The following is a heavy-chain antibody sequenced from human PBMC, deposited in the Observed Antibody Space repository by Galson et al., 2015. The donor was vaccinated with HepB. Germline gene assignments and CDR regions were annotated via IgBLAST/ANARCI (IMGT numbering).Heavy chain of an antibody. D-gene: IGHD3-22*01. CDR2: INPSGGST. V-gene: IGHV1-46*03. CDR1: GYTFTSYY. CDR3: ARGAVVIKTRSYYFDY. J-gene: IGHJ4*02. Sequence: SVKVSCKASGYTFTSYYMHWVRQAPGQGLEWMGIINPSGGSTSYAQKFQGRVTMTRDTSTSTVYMELSSLRSEDTAVYYCARGAVVIKTRSYYFDYWGQGTLVTVSS.